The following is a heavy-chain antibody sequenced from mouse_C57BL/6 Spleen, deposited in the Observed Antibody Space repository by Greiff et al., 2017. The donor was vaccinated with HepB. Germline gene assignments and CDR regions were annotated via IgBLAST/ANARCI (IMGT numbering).Heavy chain of an antibody. Sequence: QVQLQQSGAELVKPGASVKISCKASGYAFSSYWMNLVKQRPGKGLEWIGQIYPGDGDTNYNGKFKGKATLTADKSSSTAYMQLSSLTSEDSAVYFCARTIYYGNYAAMDYWGQGTSVTVSS. CDR3: ARTIYYGNYAAMDY. V-gene: IGHV1-80*01. CDR1: GYAFSSYW. J-gene: IGHJ4*01. D-gene: IGHD2-1*01. CDR2: IYPGDGDT.